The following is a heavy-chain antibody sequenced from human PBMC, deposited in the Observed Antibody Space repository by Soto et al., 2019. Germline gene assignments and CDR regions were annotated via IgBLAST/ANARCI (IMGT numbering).Heavy chain of an antibody. Sequence: SETLSLTCTVSGGSISSYFWSWIRQPPGKGLERIGYIYYSGTTNYNPSLKSRVSMSVDTSKNQFSLKLNSVTAADTAVYYCARRYCSGGSCYSGFDYWGQGTLVTVSS. CDR3: ARRYCSGGSCYSGFDY. CDR1: GGSISSYF. D-gene: IGHD2-15*01. V-gene: IGHV4-59*01. CDR2: IYYSGTT. J-gene: IGHJ4*02.